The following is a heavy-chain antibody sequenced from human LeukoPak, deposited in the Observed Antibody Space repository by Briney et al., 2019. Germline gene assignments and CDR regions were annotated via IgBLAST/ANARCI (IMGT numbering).Heavy chain of an antibody. J-gene: IGHJ2*01. V-gene: IGHV4-4*07. CDR1: GGSISSYY. CDR2: IYTSGST. CDR3: AREIITTPYWYFDL. Sequence: SETLSLTCTVSGGSISSYYWSWIRQPAGKGLEWIGRIYTSGSTNYNPSLKSRVTMLVDTSKNQFSLKLSSVTAADTAVYYCAREIITTPYWYFDLWGRGTLVTVSS. D-gene: IGHD3-22*01.